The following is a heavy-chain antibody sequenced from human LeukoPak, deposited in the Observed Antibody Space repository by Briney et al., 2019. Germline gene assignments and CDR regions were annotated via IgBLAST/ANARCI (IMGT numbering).Heavy chain of an antibody. Sequence: YPSETLSLTCAVSGGPFSGYFWTWLRQSSGKGLEWIGEIHNSGTTNYNPSLNSRVTISEDTSKNQFYLNLSSVTAADTAVYYCARRYYYNLGSFPFDFWGQGTLVTVSS. CDR3: ARRYYYNLGSFPFDF. V-gene: IGHV4-34*01. J-gene: IGHJ4*02. D-gene: IGHD3-10*01. CDR1: GGPFSGYF. CDR2: IHNSGTT.